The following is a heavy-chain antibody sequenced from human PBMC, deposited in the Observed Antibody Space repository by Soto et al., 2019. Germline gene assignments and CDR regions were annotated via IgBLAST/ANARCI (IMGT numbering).Heavy chain of an antibody. V-gene: IGHV1-2*04. Sequence: ASVKVSCKASGYTFTGYYMHWVRQAPGQGLEWMGWINPNSGGTNYAQKFQGWVTMTRDTSISTAYMELSRLRSDDTAVYYCARAGYCSGGSCYEGNGGMDVWGQGTTVTVSS. CDR2: INPNSGGT. J-gene: IGHJ6*02. CDR1: GYTFTGYY. D-gene: IGHD2-15*01. CDR3: ARAGYCSGGSCYEGNGGMDV.